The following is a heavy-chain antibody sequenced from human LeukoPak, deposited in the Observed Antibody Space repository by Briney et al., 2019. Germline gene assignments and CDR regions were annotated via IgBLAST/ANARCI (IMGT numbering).Heavy chain of an antibody. D-gene: IGHD6-13*01. V-gene: IGHV3-30*18. Sequence: GGSLRLSCAASGFTFSSSAMSWVRQAPGKGLEWVAVISYDGSNKYYADSVKGRFTISRDNSKNTLYLQMNSLRAEDTAVYYCAKDHGGIAIWGQGTMVTVSS. CDR1: GFTFSSSA. J-gene: IGHJ3*02. CDR3: AKDHGGIAI. CDR2: ISYDGSNK.